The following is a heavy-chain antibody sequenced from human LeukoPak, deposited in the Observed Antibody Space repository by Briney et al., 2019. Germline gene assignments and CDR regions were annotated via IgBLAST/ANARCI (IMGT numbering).Heavy chain of an antibody. D-gene: IGHD3-16*01. J-gene: IGHJ4*02. Sequence: GGSLRLSCAASGFTFSSYEMNWVRRAPGKGLEWVSYISSSGSTIYYAGSVKGRFTISRDNAKNSLYLQMNSLRAEDTAVYYCARRGSYNDYWGQGTLVTVSS. CDR3: ARRGSYNDY. CDR2: ISSSGSTI. V-gene: IGHV3-48*03. CDR1: GFTFSSYE.